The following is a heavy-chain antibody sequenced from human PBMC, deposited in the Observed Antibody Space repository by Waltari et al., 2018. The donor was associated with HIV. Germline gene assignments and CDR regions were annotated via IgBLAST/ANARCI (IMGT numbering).Heavy chain of an antibody. CDR3: GSGSRRGHSHGIDY. CDR1: CYSISSDYY. CDR2: ASRSGST. J-gene: IGHJ4*02. V-gene: IGHV4-38-2*01. Sequence: QVQLHESGPGIVNPSDTLSLTCAVSCYSISSDYYWGWIRQPPGKGLEWIGSASRSGSTYYSPSLKSRVTISLDTSKNQFSLKLNSVAAADTAVYYCGSGSRRGHSHGIDYWGQGTLVTVSS. D-gene: IGHD5-18*01.